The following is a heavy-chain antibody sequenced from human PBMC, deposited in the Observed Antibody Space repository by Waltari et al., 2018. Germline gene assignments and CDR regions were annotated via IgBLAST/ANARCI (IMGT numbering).Heavy chain of an antibody. V-gene: IGHV3-23*04. J-gene: IGHJ1*01. D-gene: IGHD2-2*01. CDR1: GSRFSNYA. Sequence: EVQLVESGGGLVQPGGALKPSCGVSGSRFSNYALSWVRQAPGKGLEWVSGISGAGENSYYADSVKGRFTISRDNSKNILFLQMNSLRAEDTAVYYCAKDQGYAGKDGDLRHWGQGSLVSVSS. CDR2: ISGAGENS. CDR3: AKDQGYAGKDGDLRH.